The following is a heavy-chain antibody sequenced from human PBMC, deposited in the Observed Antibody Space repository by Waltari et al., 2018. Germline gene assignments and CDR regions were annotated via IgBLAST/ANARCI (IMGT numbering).Heavy chain of an antibody. D-gene: IGHD6-19*01. V-gene: IGHV1-69*05. CDR1: GGTFSSYA. Sequence: QVQLVQSGAEVKKPGSSVKVSCKASGGTFSSYAISWVRQAPGKGLEWMGWSIPIVGTANYAQKLQGRVTITTDESTSTAYMELSSLRSEDTAVYYCASLSRREQWLVVAFDIWGQGTMVTVSS. J-gene: IGHJ3*02. CDR2: SIPIVGTA. CDR3: ASLSRREQWLVVAFDI.